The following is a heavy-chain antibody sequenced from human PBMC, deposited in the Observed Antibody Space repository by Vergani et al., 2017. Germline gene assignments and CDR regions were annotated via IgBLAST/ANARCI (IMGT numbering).Heavy chain of an antibody. CDR2: IYTSGST. V-gene: IGHV4-4*09. CDR3: ARWGGITMVLGPRYFDY. D-gene: IGHD3-10*01. J-gene: IGHJ4*02. Sequence: QVQLQESGPGLVKPSETLSLTCTVSGGSISSYYWSWIRQPPGKGLEWIGYIYTSGSTNYNPSLKSRVTISVDTSKNQFSLKLSSVTAADTAVYYCARWGGITMVLGPRYFDYWGQGTLVTVSS. CDR1: GGSISSYY.